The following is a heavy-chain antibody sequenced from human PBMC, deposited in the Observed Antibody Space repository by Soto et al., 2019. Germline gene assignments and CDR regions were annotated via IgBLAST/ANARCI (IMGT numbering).Heavy chain of an antibody. Sequence: GGSLRLSCAASGFTISDYYMSWIRQAPGKGLEWVSYISGSGTTIYYADSVKGRFTISRDNAKNSVYLQMNSLRAEDTAVYYCARGSGSWSAFDIWGQGTMVTVSS. D-gene: IGHD3-10*01. CDR1: GFTISDYY. J-gene: IGHJ3*02. CDR3: ARGSGSWSAFDI. V-gene: IGHV3-11*01. CDR2: ISGSGTTI.